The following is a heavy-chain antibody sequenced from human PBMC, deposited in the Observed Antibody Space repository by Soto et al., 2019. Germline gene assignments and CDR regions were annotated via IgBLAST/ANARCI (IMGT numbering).Heavy chain of an antibody. CDR1: GFPFSSYI. CDR3: ARASVAGGLDV. Sequence: HPGGSLRLSCVASGFPFSSYIIHWVRQAPGKGLEWVAMISYDGSKRYFAGSVRGRSTIYRDNSKNAMFLLMLNVRVDDSAVYYCARASVAGGLDVWGQGTTVTVSS. V-gene: IGHV3-30-3*01. D-gene: IGHD6-19*01. CDR2: ISYDGSKR. J-gene: IGHJ6*02.